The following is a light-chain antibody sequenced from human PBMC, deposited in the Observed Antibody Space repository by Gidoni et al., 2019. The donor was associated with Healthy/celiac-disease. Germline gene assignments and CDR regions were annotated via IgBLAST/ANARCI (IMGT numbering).Light chain of an antibody. J-gene: IGKJ1*01. CDR3: QQYNDWPRT. CDR2: DAV. V-gene: IGKV3-15*01. Sequence: ELVMTQSPAALSVSPGEGATLSCGASTNVNNFLAWDQHKPGQAPRLLVYDAVNRAPGIPARFIGSGSGSAFTLTISSLQSEDFAVYYCQQYNDWPRTFGRGTKVEIK. CDR1: TNVNNF.